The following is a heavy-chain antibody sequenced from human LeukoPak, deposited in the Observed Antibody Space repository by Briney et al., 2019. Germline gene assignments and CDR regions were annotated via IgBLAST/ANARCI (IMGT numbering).Heavy chain of an antibody. V-gene: IGHV4-34*01. CDR1: GGSLRRYY. CDR3: ARGPTISETGYFDY. Sequence: SETLSLTCAVYGGSLRRYYWSWIRQSPGKGLEWIAEINHRGDTNYNPSVKSRVTISVDTSKNQFSLKVTSLTAADTAVYFCARGPTISETGYFDYWGQGTLVTVSS. CDR2: INHRGDT. D-gene: IGHD1-1*01. J-gene: IGHJ4*03.